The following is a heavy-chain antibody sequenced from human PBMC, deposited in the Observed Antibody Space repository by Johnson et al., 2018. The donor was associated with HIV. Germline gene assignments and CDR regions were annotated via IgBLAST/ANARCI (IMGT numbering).Heavy chain of an antibody. V-gene: IGHV3-9*01. D-gene: IGHD6-19*01. J-gene: IGHJ3*02. CDR1: GFTFDDYA. CDR2: ISWNSGIT. CDR3: ARSHGSSGRGAFDI. Sequence: VQLVESGGGLVQPGRSLRLSCAASGFTFDDYAMHWVRQAPGKGPEWVSGISWNSGITGYADYVKGRFTISRDNAKTTLFLHINSLRAEDTAVYYCARSHGSSGRGAFDIWGQGTMVTVSS.